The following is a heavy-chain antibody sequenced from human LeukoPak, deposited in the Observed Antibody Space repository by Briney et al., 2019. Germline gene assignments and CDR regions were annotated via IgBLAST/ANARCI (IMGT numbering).Heavy chain of an antibody. CDR3: TSANYGPAY. Sequence: GGSLRLSCAASGFTFSSYSMNWVRQAPGKGLEWVSSINGRGGSTYYADSVKGRFTISRDNAKNSLYLQMNSLRAEDTAVYYCTSANYGPAYWGQGTLATVSS. CDR1: GFTFSSYS. D-gene: IGHD5-24*01. J-gene: IGHJ4*02. CDR2: INGRGGST. V-gene: IGHV3-21*01.